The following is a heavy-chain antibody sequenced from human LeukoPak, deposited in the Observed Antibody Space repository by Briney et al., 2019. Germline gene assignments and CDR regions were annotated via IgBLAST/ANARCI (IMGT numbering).Heavy chain of an antibody. V-gene: IGHV3-23*01. Sequence: GGSLRLSCAVSGFTLTTHGVSWVRQAPGKGLEWVSIITGTGGKYYGDSVKGRFVLSGDNSKNTVYMQMSSLRAEDTATYYCAKDYCRDGNCPFPFLDSWGRGTQVTVSS. J-gene: IGHJ4*02. CDR2: ITGTGGK. D-gene: IGHD2-15*01. CDR1: GFTLTTHG. CDR3: AKDYCRDGNCPFPFLDS.